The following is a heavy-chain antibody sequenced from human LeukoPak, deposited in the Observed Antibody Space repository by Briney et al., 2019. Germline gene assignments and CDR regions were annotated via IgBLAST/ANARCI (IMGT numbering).Heavy chain of an antibody. CDR2: IYYSGST. J-gene: IGHJ2*01. CDR3: ARDTLRYLDL. CDR1: GGSIRSGGYY. Sequence: SQTLSLTCTVSGGSIRSGGYYWSWIRQHPGKVLEWIGYIYYSGSTYYNPSLKSRVTISVDTSKNQFSLKLSSVTAADTAVYYCARDTLRYLDLWGRGTLVTVSS. V-gene: IGHV4-31*03.